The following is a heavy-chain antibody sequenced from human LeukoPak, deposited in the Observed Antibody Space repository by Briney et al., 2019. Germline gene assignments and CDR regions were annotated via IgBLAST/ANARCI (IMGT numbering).Heavy chain of an antibody. D-gene: IGHD1-26*01. J-gene: IGHJ4*02. CDR2: VHLSGAS. CDR1: GGSILTTNG. V-gene: IGHV4-4*02. Sequence: PSETLSLTCAVSGGSILTTNGWSCVRQTPGKGLEWMGEVHLSGASNYNPSLKSRVSMSIDKSKNQLSLKLTSVTAADTAMYYCARESGAFSPFGFWGQGTLVNVSS. CDR3: ARESGAFSPFGF.